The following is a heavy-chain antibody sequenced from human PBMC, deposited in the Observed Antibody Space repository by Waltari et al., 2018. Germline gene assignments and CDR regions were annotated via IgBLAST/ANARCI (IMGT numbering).Heavy chain of an antibody. CDR1: GFTVSSNY. Sequence: EVQLVETGGGLIQPGGSLRLSCAASGFTVSSNYMSWVRQAPGKGLEWVSVIYSGGSTYYADSVKGRFTISRDNSKNTLYLQMNSLRAEDTAVYYCARGTAPYYYYMDVWGKGTTVTVSS. CDR3: ARGTAPYYYYMDV. J-gene: IGHJ6*03. CDR2: IYSGGST. V-gene: IGHV3-53*02.